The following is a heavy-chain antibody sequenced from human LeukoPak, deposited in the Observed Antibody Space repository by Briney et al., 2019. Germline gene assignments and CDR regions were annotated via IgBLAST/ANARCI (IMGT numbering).Heavy chain of an antibody. J-gene: IGHJ6*02. CDR2: IHYSGTT. D-gene: IGHD2-2*01. Sequence: SETLSLTCTISGGSISNYYWSWVRQPPGKGLEWIAYIHYSGTTNYNPSLKSRVTISVDTSKNQFSLKLSSVTAADTAVYYCASQVVVVPAAPPTDVWGQGTTVTVSS. CDR1: GGSISNYY. V-gene: IGHV4-59*12. CDR3: ASQVVVVPAAPPTDV.